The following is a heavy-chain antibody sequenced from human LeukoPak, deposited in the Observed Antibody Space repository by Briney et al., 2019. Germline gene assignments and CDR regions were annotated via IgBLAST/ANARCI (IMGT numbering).Heavy chain of an antibody. CDR1: GGSVSSGDYY. Sequence: SETLSLTCSVSGGSVSSGDYYWNWIRQPPGKGLEWVGYIYYSGSTNYNPSLKSRLSISVDRSKNQFSLKLKSVTAADTAVYYCARDNSALDYWGQGTPVTVSS. D-gene: IGHD2-21*01. CDR3: ARDNSALDY. V-gene: IGHV4-61*08. CDR2: IYYSGST. J-gene: IGHJ4*02.